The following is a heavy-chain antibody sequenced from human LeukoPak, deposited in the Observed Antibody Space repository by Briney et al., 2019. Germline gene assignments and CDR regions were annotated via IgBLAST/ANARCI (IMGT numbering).Heavy chain of an antibody. Sequence: GGSLRLSCAASGFTFRNYAMSWVRQAPGKGLEWVSSTSGNGDTTYYADSVEGRFTISRDNSKNTLDLQMSSLRADDTAVYYCAKATLNCSGGSCYSGFDPWGQGTLVTVSS. V-gene: IGHV3-23*01. CDR3: AKATLNCSGGSCYSGFDP. D-gene: IGHD2-15*01. CDR2: TSGNGDTT. J-gene: IGHJ5*02. CDR1: GFTFRNYA.